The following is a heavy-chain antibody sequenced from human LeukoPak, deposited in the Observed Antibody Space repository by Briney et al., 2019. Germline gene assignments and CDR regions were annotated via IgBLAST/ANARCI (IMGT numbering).Heavy chain of an antibody. V-gene: IGHV5-51*01. CDR3: ARQEYCSGGSCYTWFDP. CDR2: IYPADPDI. D-gene: IGHD2-15*01. J-gene: IGHJ5*02. CDR1: GYSITNYW. Sequence: GESLKISCKGSGYSITNYWIGWVRQMPGKGLEWMGIIYPADPDIRYSPSFQGQVTISADKSISTAYLQWSSLKASDTAMYYCARQEYCSGGSCYTWFDPWGQGTLVTVSS.